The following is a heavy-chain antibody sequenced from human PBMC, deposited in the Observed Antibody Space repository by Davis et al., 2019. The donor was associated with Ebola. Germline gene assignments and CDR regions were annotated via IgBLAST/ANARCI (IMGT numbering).Heavy chain of an antibody. CDR2: MNPNSGNT. CDR3: ARDEVAAAGLEDSYYYYYGMDV. Sequence: AASVKVSCKASGYTFTSYDINWVRQATGQGLEWMGWMNPNSGNTGYAQKFQGRVTMTRNTSISTAYMELSSLRSEDTAVYYCARDEVAAAGLEDSYYYYYGMDVWGQGTTVTVSS. CDR1: GYTFTSYD. D-gene: IGHD6-13*01. J-gene: IGHJ6*02. V-gene: IGHV1-8*01.